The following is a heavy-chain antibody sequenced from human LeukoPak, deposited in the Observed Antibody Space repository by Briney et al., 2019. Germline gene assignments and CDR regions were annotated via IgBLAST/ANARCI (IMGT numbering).Heavy chain of an antibody. CDR1: GGSFSGYY. CDR2: INHSGST. V-gene: IGHV4-34*01. Sequence: SETLSLTCAVYGGSFSGYYWSWIRQPPGKGLEWIGEINHSGSTNYNPSLKSRVTISVDTSKNQFSLKLSSVTAADTAVFYCARQSLMSGYYSYYFDYWGQGTLVTVSS. J-gene: IGHJ4*02. D-gene: IGHD3-22*01. CDR3: ARQSLMSGYYSYYFDY.